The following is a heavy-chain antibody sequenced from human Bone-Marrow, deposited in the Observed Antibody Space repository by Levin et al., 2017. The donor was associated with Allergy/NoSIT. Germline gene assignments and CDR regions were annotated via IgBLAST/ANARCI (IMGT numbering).Heavy chain of an antibody. Sequence: ASVKVSCAASGFTFSTYWMHWVRQAPGKGLVWVSRINSDESRTSYADSVKGRFTISRDNAKNTLYLQMNSLRAEDTALYYCARDYQGKAFDIWGQGTMVTVSS. D-gene: IGHD3-16*02. CDR3: ARDYQGKAFDI. CDR1: GFTFSTYW. J-gene: IGHJ3*02. CDR2: INSDESRT. V-gene: IGHV3-74*01.